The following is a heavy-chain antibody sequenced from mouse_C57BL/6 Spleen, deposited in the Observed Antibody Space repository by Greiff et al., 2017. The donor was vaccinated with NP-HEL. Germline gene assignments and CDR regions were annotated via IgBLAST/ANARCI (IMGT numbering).Heavy chain of an antibody. CDR2: IDPSDSYT. Sequence: QVHVKQPGAELVMPGASVKLSCKASGYTFTSYWMHWVKQRPGQGLEWIGEIDPSDSYTNYNQKFKGKSTLTVDKSSSTAYMQLSSLTSEDSAVYYCASHYYGSSLYAMDYWGQGTSVTVSS. J-gene: IGHJ4*01. CDR3: ASHYYGSSLYAMDY. D-gene: IGHD1-1*01. CDR1: GYTFTSYW. V-gene: IGHV1-69*01.